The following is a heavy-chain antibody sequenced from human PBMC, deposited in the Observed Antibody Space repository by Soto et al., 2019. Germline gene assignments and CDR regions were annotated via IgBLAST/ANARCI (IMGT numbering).Heavy chain of an antibody. Sequence: SETLSLTCTVSGGSMTSFTYFCGWVRQTPGKGLEWVGTVYYTGTTYYNPSLRSRVTVSVDMSKSQFSLKLRSVTAADTALYFCASLRRELLISWHFDLWGRGSLVTVSS. J-gene: IGHJ2*01. D-gene: IGHD1-26*01. V-gene: IGHV4-39*01. CDR2: VYYTGTT. CDR1: GGSMTSFTYF. CDR3: ASLRRELLISWHFDL.